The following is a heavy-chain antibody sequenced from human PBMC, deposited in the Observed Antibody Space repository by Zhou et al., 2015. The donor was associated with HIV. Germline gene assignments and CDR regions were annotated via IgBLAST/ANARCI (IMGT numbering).Heavy chain of an antibody. J-gene: IGHJ4*02. CDR3: ARGRVVRGVHEGFDY. V-gene: IGHV1-69*06. D-gene: IGHD3-10*01. CDR2: IIPIFGTA. Sequence: QVQLVQSGAEVKKPGSSVKVSCKASGGTFSSYAISWVRQAPGQGLEWMGGIIPIFGTANYAQKFQGRVTMTRDTSTSTAYMELRSLRSDDTAVYYCARGRVVRGVHEGFDYWGQGNPGSPSPQ. CDR1: GGTFSSYA.